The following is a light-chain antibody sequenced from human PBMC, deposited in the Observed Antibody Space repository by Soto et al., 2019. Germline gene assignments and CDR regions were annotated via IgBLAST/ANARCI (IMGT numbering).Light chain of an antibody. CDR3: QQYHIYSGT. V-gene: IGKV1-5*03. Sequence: DIQMTQSPSTLSASVGDTVPITCRASQSIMNWLAWDQQKPGEAPKLLIYKASTLASGVPSGFSGSGSGTEFTLTINSLQPDDFATYYCQQYHIYSGTFGQGTKVDIK. CDR1: QSIMNW. CDR2: KAS. J-gene: IGKJ1*01.